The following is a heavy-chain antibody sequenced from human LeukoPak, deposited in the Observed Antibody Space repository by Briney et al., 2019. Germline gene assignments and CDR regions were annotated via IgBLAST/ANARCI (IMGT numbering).Heavy chain of an antibody. D-gene: IGHD1-1*01. CDR1: GGSISSSCYY. V-gene: IGHV4-39*01. CDR3: ARFSGTSKGDWFDP. Sequence: SETLSLTCTVSGGSISSSCYYWGWIRQPPWKGLERIGRIYYSGSTYYHPSLTSRVPISVDTDKTQFSLKLRSVTAADTAVYYCARFSGTSKGDWFDPWGQGTLVTVSS. J-gene: IGHJ5*02. CDR2: IYYSGST.